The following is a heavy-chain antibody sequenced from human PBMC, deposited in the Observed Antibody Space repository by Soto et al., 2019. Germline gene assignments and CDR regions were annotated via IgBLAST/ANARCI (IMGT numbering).Heavy chain of an antibody. D-gene: IGHD3-9*01. CDR1: GYTFTSYG. CDR2: ISAYNGNT. J-gene: IGHJ6*02. CDR3: ARDYYDILTGYYSPVYYYYGMDV. Sequence: ASVKVSCKASGYTFTSYGISWVRQAPGQGLEWMGWISAYNGNTNYAQKLQGRVTMTTDTSTSTAYMELRSLRSDDTAVYYCARDYYDILTGYYSPVYYYYGMDVWGQGTTVTV. V-gene: IGHV1-18*04.